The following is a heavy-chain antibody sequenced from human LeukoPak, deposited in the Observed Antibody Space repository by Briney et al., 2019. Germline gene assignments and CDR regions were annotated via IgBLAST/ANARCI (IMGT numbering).Heavy chain of an antibody. J-gene: IGHJ3*02. D-gene: IGHD6-19*01. V-gene: IGHV3-48*03. CDR2: ISSSGSTI. Sequence: GGSLRLSCAASGFTFSSYEMNWVRQAPGKGLEWVSYISSSGSTIYYADSVKGRSTISRDNAKNSLYLQMNSLRAEDTAVYYCARDPPGIAVAGKRNSGAFDIWGQGTMVTVSS. CDR3: ARDPPGIAVAGKRNSGAFDI. CDR1: GFTFSSYE.